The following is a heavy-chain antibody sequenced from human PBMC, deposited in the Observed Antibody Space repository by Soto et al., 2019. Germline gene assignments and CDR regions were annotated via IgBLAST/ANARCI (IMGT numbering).Heavy chain of an antibody. Sequence: PGGSLRLSCVASGFTFSGNVMSWVRQAPGKGLEWISIISGSGGSTYYADSVKGRFTISRDNSNNTLYLQMHSLTAADTAVYYCAKNGCGGDCYSPVAGNWFDPWGQGTLVTV. CDR2: ISGSGGST. D-gene: IGHD2-21*02. CDR3: AKNGCGGDCYSPVAGNWFDP. CDR1: GFTFSGNV. V-gene: IGHV3-23*01. J-gene: IGHJ5*02.